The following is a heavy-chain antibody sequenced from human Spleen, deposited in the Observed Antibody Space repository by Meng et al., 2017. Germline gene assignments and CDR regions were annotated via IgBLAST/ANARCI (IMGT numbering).Heavy chain of an antibody. D-gene: IGHD6-13*01. V-gene: IGHV4-4*02. Sequence: GTGVGRPARTLSLSGAVSGGSISSSNWWRWVSQAPGKGLEWIGEIYDGGSTNYNPSLKSRVTISVDKSKNQFSLKLSSVTAADTAVYYCARVGSSSWFVADWGQGTLVTVSS. CDR2: IYDGGST. CDR3: ARVGSSSWFVAD. CDR1: GGSISSSNW. J-gene: IGHJ4*02.